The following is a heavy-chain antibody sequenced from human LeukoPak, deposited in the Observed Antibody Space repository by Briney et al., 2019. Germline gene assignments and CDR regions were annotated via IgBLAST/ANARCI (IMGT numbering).Heavy chain of an antibody. V-gene: IGHV4-59*01. CDR2: IYYSGST. CDR1: GGSISSYY. J-gene: IGHJ4*02. CDR3: ARAGAIAARPDFDY. D-gene: IGHD6-6*01. Sequence: SDTLSLTCSVSGGSISSYYWSWIRQPPGKGLEWIGYIYYSGSTNYNPSLYSRVTISVDTSKNQFSLKLSSVTAADTAIYYCARAGAIAARPDFDYWGQGTLVTVSS.